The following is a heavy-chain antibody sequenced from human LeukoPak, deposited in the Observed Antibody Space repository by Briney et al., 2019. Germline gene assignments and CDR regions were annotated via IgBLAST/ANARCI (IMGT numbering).Heavy chain of an antibody. CDR2: INHSGST. CDR3: ARGPYSGSYRRRGTFDY. D-gene: IGHD1-26*01. Sequence: PSETPSLICAVYGGSFSGYYWSWIRQPPGKGLEWIGEINHSGSTNYNPSLKSRVTISVDTSKNQFSLKLSSVTAADTAVYYCARGPYSGSYRRRGTFDYWGQGTLVTVSS. V-gene: IGHV4-34*01. CDR1: GGSFSGYY. J-gene: IGHJ4*02.